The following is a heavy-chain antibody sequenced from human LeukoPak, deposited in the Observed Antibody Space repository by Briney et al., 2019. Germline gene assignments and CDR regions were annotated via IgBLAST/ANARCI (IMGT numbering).Heavy chain of an antibody. D-gene: IGHD6-13*01. CDR1: GFTFSDYW. V-gene: IGHV3-74*01. CDR2: VNRDGSST. CDR3: ARDRSISAAGDTY. J-gene: IGHJ4*02. Sequence: GGSLRLSCAASGFTFSDYWMHWVRQAPGKGLVWVSRVNRDGSSTSYADSVKGRFTISRDNAKNTLSLQMNSLRAEDTAMYYCARDRSISAAGDTYWGQGTLVTVSS.